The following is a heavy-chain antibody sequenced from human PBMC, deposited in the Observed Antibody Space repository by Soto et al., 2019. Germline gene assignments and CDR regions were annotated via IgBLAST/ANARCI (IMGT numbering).Heavy chain of an antibody. CDR1: GFTVSSNY. V-gene: IGHV3-66*01. Sequence: GGSLRLSCAASGFTVSSNYMSWVRQAPGKGLEWVSVIYSGGSTYYADSVKGRFTISRDNSKNTLYFQMNSLRAEDTAVYYCARSAEFGKWSRILFDPWGQGTLVTVSS. D-gene: IGHD2-15*01. J-gene: IGHJ5*02. CDR2: IYSGGST. CDR3: ARSAEFGKWSRILFDP.